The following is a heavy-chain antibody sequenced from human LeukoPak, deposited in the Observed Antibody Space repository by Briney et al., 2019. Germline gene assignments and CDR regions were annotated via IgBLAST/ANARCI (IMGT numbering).Heavy chain of an antibody. CDR2: ISSSSGYT. J-gene: IGHJ6*02. CDR1: GFTFSDYY. V-gene: IGHV3-11*06. Sequence: GGSLRLSCAASGFTFSDYYMSWIRQAPGKGLEWVASISSSSGYTNYADSVKGRFTISRDNSKNTLYLQMNSLRAEDTAVYYCARGDYSNYSYYGMDVWGQRTTVTVSS. CDR3: ARGDYSNYSYYGMDV. D-gene: IGHD4-11*01.